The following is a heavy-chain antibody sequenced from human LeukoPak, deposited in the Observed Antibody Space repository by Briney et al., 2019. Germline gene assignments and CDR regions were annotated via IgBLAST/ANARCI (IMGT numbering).Heavy chain of an antibody. CDR1: GGTFSSYA. V-gene: IGHV1-69*05. Sequence: GSSVKVSCKASGGTFSSYAISWVRQAPGQGLEWMGGIIPIFGTANYAQKFQGRVTITTDESTSTAYMELRSLRSEDTAVYYCARVTLYNWNSNWFDPWGQGTLVTVSS. CDR3: ARVTLYNWNSNWFDP. CDR2: IIPIFGTA. D-gene: IGHD1-7*01. J-gene: IGHJ5*02.